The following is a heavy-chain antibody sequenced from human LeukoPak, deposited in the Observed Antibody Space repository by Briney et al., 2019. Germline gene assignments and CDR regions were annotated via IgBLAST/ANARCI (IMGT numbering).Heavy chain of an antibody. V-gene: IGHV4-30-4*08. CDR2: IYYSGST. D-gene: IGHD2-2*01. CDR1: GGSISSGDYY. CDR3: ARGLTEIVVVPAAIGWFDP. J-gene: IGHJ5*02. Sequence: SQTLSLTCTVSGGSISSGDYYWSWIRQPPGKGLEWIGYIYYSGSTYYNPSLKSRVTISVDTSKNQSSLKLSSVTAADTAVYYCARGLTEIVVVPAAIGWFDPWGQGTLVTVSS.